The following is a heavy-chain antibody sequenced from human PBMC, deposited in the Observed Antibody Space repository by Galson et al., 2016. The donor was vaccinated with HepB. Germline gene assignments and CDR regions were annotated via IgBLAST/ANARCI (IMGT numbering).Heavy chain of an antibody. CDR2: ISANNGDT. Sequence: SVKVSCKASGYTFSIYGVSWVRQAPGQGLEWVGWISANNGDTTYAQKFQGRVTMTTDTSTSTAYMEVRSLRSDDTAVYYCARHLKSSWFGRGYYQYGMDVWGQGTTVTVSS. CDR3: ARHLKSSWFGRGYYQYGMDV. D-gene: IGHD3-10*01. CDR1: GYTFSIYG. V-gene: IGHV1-18*01. J-gene: IGHJ6*02.